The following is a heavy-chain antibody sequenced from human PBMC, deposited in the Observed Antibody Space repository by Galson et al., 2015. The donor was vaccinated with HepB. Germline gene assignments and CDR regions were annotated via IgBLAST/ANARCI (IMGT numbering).Heavy chain of an antibody. V-gene: IGHV3-66*01. CDR1: GFTVSSNY. J-gene: IGHJ3*02. Sequence: SLRLSCAASGFTVSSNYMSWVRQAPGKGLEWVSVIYSGGSTYYADSVKGRFTISRDNSKNTLYLQMNSLRAEDTAVYYCARSHCSSTSCYGGPTAFDIWGQGTMVTVTT. CDR3: ARSHCSSTSCYGGPTAFDI. D-gene: IGHD2-2*01. CDR2: IYSGGST.